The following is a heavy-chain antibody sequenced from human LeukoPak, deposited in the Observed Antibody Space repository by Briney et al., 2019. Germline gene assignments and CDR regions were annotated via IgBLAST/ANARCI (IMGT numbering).Heavy chain of an antibody. J-gene: IGHJ4*02. Sequence: SETLSLTCTVSGVSISSYYWSWIRQPAGKGLEWIGRIYTSGSTNYNPSLKSRVTMSVDTSKNQFSLKLSSVTAADTAAYYCARDNYYYGSGSYYFDYWGQGTLVTVSS. V-gene: IGHV4-4*07. D-gene: IGHD3-10*01. CDR2: IYTSGST. CDR3: ARDNYYYGSGSYYFDY. CDR1: GVSISSYY.